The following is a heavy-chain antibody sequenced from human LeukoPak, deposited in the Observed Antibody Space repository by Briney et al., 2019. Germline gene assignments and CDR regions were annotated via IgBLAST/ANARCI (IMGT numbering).Heavy chain of an antibody. V-gene: IGHV4-59*01. J-gene: IGHJ4*02. CDR2: IYYSGST. Sequence: SETLSLTCTVSGGSISSYYWSWIRQPPGKGLEWIGYIYYSGSTNYNPSLKSRVTISVDTSKNQFSLKLSSVTAADTAVYYCARGVAAAGHFDYWGQGTLVTVSS. CDR3: ARGVAAAGHFDY. CDR1: GGSISSYY. D-gene: IGHD6-13*01.